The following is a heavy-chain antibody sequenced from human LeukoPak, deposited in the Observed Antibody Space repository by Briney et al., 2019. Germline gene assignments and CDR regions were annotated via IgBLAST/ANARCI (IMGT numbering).Heavy chain of an antibody. CDR2: ISGSGGST. CDR3: AKDEPNYDSSGYLPQPFDY. Sequence: PGGSLRLSCAASGFTFSSYAMSWVRQAPGKGLEWVSAISGSGGSTYYADSVKGRFTISRDNSKNTLYLQMNSLRAEDTAVYYCAKDEPNYDSSGYLPQPFDYWGQGTLVTVSS. V-gene: IGHV3-23*01. J-gene: IGHJ4*02. D-gene: IGHD3-22*01. CDR1: GFTFSSYA.